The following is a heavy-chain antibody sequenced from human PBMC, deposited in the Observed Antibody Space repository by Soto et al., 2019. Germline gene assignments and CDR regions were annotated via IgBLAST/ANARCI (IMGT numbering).Heavy chain of an antibody. V-gene: IGHV4-31*03. Sequence: QVQLQESGPGLVKPSQTLSLTCTVSGGSISSGDYYXXWXXXXXXKGLEWIGTIYFSGTTYYNPSLKSRVTISVDTSKNQFSLNLSSVTAADTAVYYCARRDRSGFSYWLDTWGQGTLVTVSS. CDR3: ARRDRSGFSYWLDT. J-gene: IGHJ5*02. CDR2: IYFSGTT. D-gene: IGHD3-22*01. CDR1: GGSISSGDYY.